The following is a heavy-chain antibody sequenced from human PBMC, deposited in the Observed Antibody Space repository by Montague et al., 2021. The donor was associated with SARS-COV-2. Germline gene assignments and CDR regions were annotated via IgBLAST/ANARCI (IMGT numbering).Heavy chain of an antibody. CDR2: IDWDDGK. Sequence: PALGKPTQTLTLTCTFSGFSLSTSGMCVSWIRQPPGKALEWLARIDWDDGKYYSTSLKTRLTISKDTSKNQVVLTMTNMDLVDTATYYCARDWGCTHFDYWGQGTLVTVSS. J-gene: IGHJ4*02. CDR1: GFSLSTSGMC. V-gene: IGHV2-70*11. CDR3: ARDWGCTHFDY. D-gene: IGHD7-27*01.